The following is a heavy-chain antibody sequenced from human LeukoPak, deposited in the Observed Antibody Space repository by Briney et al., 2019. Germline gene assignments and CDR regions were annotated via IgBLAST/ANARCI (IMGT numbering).Heavy chain of an antibody. CDR2: ISYDGSNK. J-gene: IGHJ4*02. V-gene: IGHV3-30*18. CDR1: GFTFSSYG. D-gene: IGHD5-12*01. Sequence: GGSLRLSCAASGFTFSSYGMHWVRQAPGKGLEWVAVISYDGSNKYYADSVKGRFTISRDNSKNTLYLQMNSLRAEDTAVYYCAKDQTSGYSGYAGIDYWGQGTLVTVSS. CDR3: AKDQTSGYSGYAGIDY.